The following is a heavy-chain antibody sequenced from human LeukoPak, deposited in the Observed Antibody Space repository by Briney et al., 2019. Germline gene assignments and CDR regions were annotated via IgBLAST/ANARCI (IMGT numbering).Heavy chain of an antibody. CDR3: AKMQGYFDY. CDR1: GFTVSSNY. V-gene: IGHV3-53*01. Sequence: GGSLRLSCTASGFTVSSNYMSWVRQAPGKGLEWVSVIYSGGSTYYADSVKGRFTISRDNSKSTVSLQMNSLRAEDTAIYYCAKMQGYFDYWGQGALVTVSS. CDR2: IYSGGST. J-gene: IGHJ4*02.